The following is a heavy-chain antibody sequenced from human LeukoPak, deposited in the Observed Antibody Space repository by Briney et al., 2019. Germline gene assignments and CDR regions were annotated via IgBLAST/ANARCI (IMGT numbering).Heavy chain of an antibody. CDR1: GFTVSSNY. CDR3: AKPFYCSGGSCYSTQDY. J-gene: IGHJ4*02. Sequence: GGSLRLSCAASGFTVSSNYMSWVRQAPGKGLEWVSAISGSGGSTYYADSVKGRFTISRDNSKNTLYLQMNSLRAEDTAVYYCAKPFYCSGGSCYSTQDYWGQGTLVTVSS. V-gene: IGHV3-23*01. CDR2: ISGSGGST. D-gene: IGHD2-15*01.